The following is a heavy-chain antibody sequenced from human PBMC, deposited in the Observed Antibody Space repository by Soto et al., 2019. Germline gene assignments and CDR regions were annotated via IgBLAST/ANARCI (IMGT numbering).Heavy chain of an antibody. V-gene: IGHV5-51*01. CDR3: ARRGIAVAGTTAPFDP. Sequence: GESLKISCKGSGYSFTSYWIGWVRQMPGKGLEWMGIIYPGDSDTRYSPSFQGQVTISADKSISTAYLQWSSLKASDTAMYYCARRGIAVAGTTAPFDPWGQGTPVTVSS. D-gene: IGHD6-19*01. J-gene: IGHJ5*02. CDR2: IYPGDSDT. CDR1: GYSFTSYW.